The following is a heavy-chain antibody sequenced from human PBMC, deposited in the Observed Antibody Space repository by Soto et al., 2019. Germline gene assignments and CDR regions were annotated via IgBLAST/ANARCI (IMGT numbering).Heavy chain of an antibody. D-gene: IGHD5-12*01. CDR2: VNPNTGDT. Sequence: GASVKVSCKTSGYTLTGHYIHWVRQAPGQGLEWLGWVNPNTGDTDYALDFLGRVTMTRDTSVTTAYMELSGLKSDDSAIYYCARDNQVASIFEFWGQGTLVTVSS. V-gene: IGHV1-2*02. CDR1: GYTLTGHY. J-gene: IGHJ4*02. CDR3: ARDNQVASIFEF.